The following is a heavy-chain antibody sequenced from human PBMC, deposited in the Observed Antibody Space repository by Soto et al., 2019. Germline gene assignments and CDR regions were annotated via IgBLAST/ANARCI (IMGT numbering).Heavy chain of an antibody. CDR1: GYTFSRSG. J-gene: IGHJ5*02. Sequence: AAVRVACKAAGYTFSRSGMRGVRQAPGQGLEWMGWISAYNGNTNYAQKLQGRVTMTTDTSTSTAYMELRSLRSDDTAVYYCARDRAVAGGYNWFDPWGQGTLVTVSS. V-gene: IGHV1-18*01. CDR2: ISAYNGNT. CDR3: ARDRAVAGGYNWFDP. D-gene: IGHD6-19*01.